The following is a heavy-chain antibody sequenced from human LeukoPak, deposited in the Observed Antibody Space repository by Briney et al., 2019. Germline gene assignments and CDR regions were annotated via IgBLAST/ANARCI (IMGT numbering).Heavy chain of an antibody. CDR2: ISGSGGRT. V-gene: IGHV3-23*01. CDR3: AKGDFYGSGRDYYYYMDV. D-gene: IGHD3-10*01. J-gene: IGHJ6*03. Sequence: GGSLRLSCAASGFTFSRYGMSWVRQAPGKGLERVSAISGSGGRTYYADSVKGRFTISRDNSKNTLYLQMNSLRAEDTAVYNCAKGDFYGSGRDYYYYMDVWGKGTTVTISS. CDR1: GFTFSRYG.